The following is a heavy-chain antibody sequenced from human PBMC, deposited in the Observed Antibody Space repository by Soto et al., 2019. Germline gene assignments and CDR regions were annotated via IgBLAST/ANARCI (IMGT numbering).Heavy chain of an antibody. D-gene: IGHD3-3*01. J-gene: IGHJ6*03. CDR2: IWYDGSNK. CDR3: ARRDYDFCSGYYYYYYMDV. Sequence: QVQLVESGGGVVQPGRSLRLSCAASGFTFSSYGMHWVRQAPGKGLEWVAVIWYDGSNKYYADSVKGRFTISRDNSKNTLYLQMNSLRAEDTAVHYCARRDYDFCSGYYYYYYMDVWGKGTTVTVSS. CDR1: GFTFSSYG. V-gene: IGHV3-33*01.